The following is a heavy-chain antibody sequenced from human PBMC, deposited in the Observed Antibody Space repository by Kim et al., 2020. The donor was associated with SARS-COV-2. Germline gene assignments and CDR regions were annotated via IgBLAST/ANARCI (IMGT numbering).Heavy chain of an antibody. D-gene: IGHD1-26*01. CDR3: AKDMRGSYGIDYFDY. V-gene: IGHV3-9*01. J-gene: IGHJ4*02. Sequence: GGSLRLSCAASGFTFDDYAMHWVRQAPGKGLEWVSGISWNSGSIGYADSVKGRFTISRDNAKNSLYLQMNSLRAEDTALYYCAKDMRGSYGIDYFDYWGQGTLVTVSS. CDR2: ISWNSGSI. CDR1: GFTFDDYA.